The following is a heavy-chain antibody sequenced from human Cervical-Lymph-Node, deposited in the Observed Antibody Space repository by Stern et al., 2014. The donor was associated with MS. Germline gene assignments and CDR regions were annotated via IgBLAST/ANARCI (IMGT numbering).Heavy chain of an antibody. Sequence: QVQLEESGAEVRKPGSSVKVSCKASGGTFSSHSFSWVRQAPGQGLEWMGHIIPIFNTANYAQKFQGRVTMTADGSTSTVYMELSSLRSEDTAVYYCAREGTETAVAAFDLWGQGTLVTVSS. CDR1: GGTFSSHS. J-gene: IGHJ4*02. D-gene: IGHD6-19*01. CDR3: AREGTETAVAAFDL. V-gene: IGHV1-69*01. CDR2: IIPIFNTA.